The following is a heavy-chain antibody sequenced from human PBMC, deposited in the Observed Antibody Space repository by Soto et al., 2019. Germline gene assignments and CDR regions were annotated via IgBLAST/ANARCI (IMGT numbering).Heavy chain of an antibody. CDR1: GYTFTGYY. CDR3: AREPYYYGSGSYDY. CDR2: INPNSGGT. J-gene: IGHJ4*02. Sequence: ASVKVSCKASGYTFTGYYMHWVRQAPGQGLEWMGWINPNSGGTNYAQKFQGRVTMTRDTSISTAYMEMSRRRSDDTALYYCAREPYYYGSGSYDYWGQGTLVTVSS. V-gene: IGHV1-2*02. D-gene: IGHD3-10*01.